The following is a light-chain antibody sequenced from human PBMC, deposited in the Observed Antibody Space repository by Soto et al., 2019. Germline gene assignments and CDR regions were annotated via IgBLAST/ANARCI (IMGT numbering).Light chain of an antibody. J-gene: IGKJ1*01. CDR2: GAS. Sequence: METTQPPVTLSLSPVERATPSCRASQSVSSNLAWYQQKPGQAPRLLIYGASTRATGIPARFSGSGSGTEFTLTISSLQSEDFAVYYCQQYGSSGTFGQGTKVDIK. CDR3: QQYGSSGT. CDR1: QSVSSN. V-gene: IGKV3-15*01.